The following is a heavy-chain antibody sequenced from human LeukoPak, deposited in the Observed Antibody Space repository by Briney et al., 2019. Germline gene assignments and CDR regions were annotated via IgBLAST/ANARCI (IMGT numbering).Heavy chain of an antibody. D-gene: IGHD4-23*01. J-gene: IGHJ4*02. Sequence: PGRSLRLSCAASGFTFSSYAMHWVRQAPGKGREWVAVISYDGSNKYYADSVKGRFTISRDNSKNTLYLQMNSLRDEDTAVYYCARDDYGGNSVFDYWGQRTLVTVSS. CDR1: GFTFSSYA. V-gene: IGHV3-30*04. CDR3: ARDDYGGNSVFDY. CDR2: ISYDGSNK.